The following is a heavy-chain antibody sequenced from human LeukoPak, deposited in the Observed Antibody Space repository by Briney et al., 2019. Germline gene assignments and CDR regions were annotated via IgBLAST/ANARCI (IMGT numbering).Heavy chain of an antibody. V-gene: IGHV3-30*03. CDR3: ARDRGYFDN. Sequence: PGGSLRLSCAASGFAFSSYGMHWVRQAPGKGLEWVAVISYDGSNKYNADSVKGRFTISRDNVQNSLYLQMNSLRAEDTAMYYCARDRGYFDNWGQGTLVTVSS. CDR1: GFAFSSYG. J-gene: IGHJ4*02. CDR2: ISYDGSNK.